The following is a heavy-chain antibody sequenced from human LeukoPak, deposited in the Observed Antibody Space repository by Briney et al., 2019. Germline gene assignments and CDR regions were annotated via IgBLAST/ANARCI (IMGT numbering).Heavy chain of an antibody. Sequence: GGSLRLSCAASGFTFSSYGMSWVRQAPGKGLEWVSAISGSGGSTYYADSVKGRFTISRDNSKSTLYLQMNSLRAEDTAVYYCAKGKGPTANWYFDVWGRGTLVTVSS. CDR1: GFTFSSYG. D-gene: IGHD2-21*02. V-gene: IGHV3-23*01. CDR3: AKGKGPTANWYFDV. CDR2: ISGSGGST. J-gene: IGHJ2*01.